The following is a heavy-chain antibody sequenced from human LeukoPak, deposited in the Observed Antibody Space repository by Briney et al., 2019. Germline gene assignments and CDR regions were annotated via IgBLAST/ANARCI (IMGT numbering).Heavy chain of an antibody. Sequence: PGGSLRLSCRASGFTFSSYGMHWVRQAPGKGLEWVSYISDDGSHLYYGDSVKGRFTISRDNSKNALYLQVSSLRTEDTAVYYCAKDSSSSNYYYGLDVWGQGTTVTVSS. CDR1: GFTFSSYG. V-gene: IGHV3-30*18. CDR2: ISDDGSHL. CDR3: AKDSSSSNYYYGLDV. J-gene: IGHJ6*02. D-gene: IGHD6-13*01.